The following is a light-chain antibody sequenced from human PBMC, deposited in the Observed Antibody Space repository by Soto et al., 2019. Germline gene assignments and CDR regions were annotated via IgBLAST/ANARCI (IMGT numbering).Light chain of an antibody. CDR1: SSDIGASNF. CDR3: NSYKTDDTFV. Sequence: QSALTQPPSVSGSPGQSITVSCTGTSSDIGASNFVSWYQHLPGRAPKVIIFEATNRPSGVSDRVAGSKAGITASLTISGLQADDEVEYFCNSYKTDDTFVFGTRTKVTVL. J-gene: IGLJ1*01. V-gene: IGLV2-14*01. CDR2: EAT.